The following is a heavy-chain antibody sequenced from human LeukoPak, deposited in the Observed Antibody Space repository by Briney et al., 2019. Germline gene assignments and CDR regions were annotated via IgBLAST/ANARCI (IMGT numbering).Heavy chain of an antibody. CDR3: ARDSSGWYGKDY. V-gene: IGHV3-21*01. Sequence: PGGSLRLSCAASGFTVSSNYMSWVRQAPGKGLEWVSSISSSSSYIYYADSVKGRFTISRDNAKNSLYLQMNSLRAEDTAVYYCARDSSGWYGKDYWGQGTLVTVSS. D-gene: IGHD6-19*01. CDR2: ISSSSSYI. CDR1: GFTVSSNY. J-gene: IGHJ4*02.